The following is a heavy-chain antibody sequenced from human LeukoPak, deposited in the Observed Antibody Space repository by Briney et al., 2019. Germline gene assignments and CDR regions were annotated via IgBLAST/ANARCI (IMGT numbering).Heavy chain of an antibody. Sequence: PGRSLRLSCAASGFTFSSYVMHWVRQAPGKGLEWVAIISYDGSNEYYADSVEGRFTISRDNSKNTLYLQMNSLRAEDTAVYYCARAPLKFLEWLFSYFDYWGQGTLVTVSS. D-gene: IGHD3-3*01. CDR3: ARAPLKFLEWLFSYFDY. V-gene: IGHV3-30*04. J-gene: IGHJ4*02. CDR2: ISYDGSNE. CDR1: GFTFSSYV.